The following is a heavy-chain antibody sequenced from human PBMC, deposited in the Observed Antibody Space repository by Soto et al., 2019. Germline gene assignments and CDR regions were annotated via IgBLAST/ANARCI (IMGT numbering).Heavy chain of an antibody. D-gene: IGHD6-13*01. CDR2: ISLYNGDT. CDR1: GYTFTNYG. Sequence: QVQLVQSGAEVKKPGASVKVSCKASGYTFTNYGISWVRQAPGQGLEWMGWISLYNGDTKYAQKLQGRVIMTTDTSTSTAYVELRSLRSDDTAVYYCARGPLGSSSWSIDIWGQGTMVTVSS. CDR3: ARGPLGSSSWSIDI. J-gene: IGHJ3*02. V-gene: IGHV1-18*01.